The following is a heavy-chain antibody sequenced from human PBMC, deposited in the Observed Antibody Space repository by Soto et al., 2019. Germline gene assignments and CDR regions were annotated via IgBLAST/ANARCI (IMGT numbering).Heavy chain of an antibody. CDR3: AREDSGWNPYYYYMDV. D-gene: IGHD5-12*01. V-gene: IGHV3-7*01. CDR1: GFTFSSYW. CDR2: IKQDGSEK. Sequence: GGSLRLSCAASGFTFSSYWMSWVRQAPGKGLEWVANIKQDGSEKYYVDSVKGRFTISRDNAKNSLYLQMNSLRAEDTAVYYCAREDSGWNPYYYYMDVWGKGTTVTVSS. J-gene: IGHJ6*03.